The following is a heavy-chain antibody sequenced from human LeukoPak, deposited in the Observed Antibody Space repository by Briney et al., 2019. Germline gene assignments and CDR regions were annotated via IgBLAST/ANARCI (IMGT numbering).Heavy chain of an antibody. CDR2: ISGDGGST. V-gene: IGHV3-43*02. J-gene: IGHJ4*02. Sequence: GGSLRLSCAASGFTFDDYAMHWVRQAPGNGLEWVSLISGDGGSTYYADSVKGRFTISRDNSKNSLYLQMNSLRTEDTALYYCAKDAGDSSSSDYFDYWGQGTLVTVSS. CDR3: AKDAGDSSSSDYFDY. CDR1: GFTFDDYA. D-gene: IGHD6-13*01.